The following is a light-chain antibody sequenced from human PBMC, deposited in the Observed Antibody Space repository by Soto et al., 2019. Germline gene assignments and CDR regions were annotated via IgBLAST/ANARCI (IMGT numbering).Light chain of an antibody. J-gene: IGLJ2*01. V-gene: IGLV2-23*01. CDR1: SYDVGSYNL. CDR2: EGS. CDR3: SSYAGVGNPAVV. Sequence: QSALTQPASVSGSPGQSIAISCTGTSYDVGSYNLVSWYQQLPGKAPKLIIYEGSKRPSGVSSRFSASKSGTTASLTISGLQAEDEADYYCSSYAGVGNPAVVFGGGTKVTVL.